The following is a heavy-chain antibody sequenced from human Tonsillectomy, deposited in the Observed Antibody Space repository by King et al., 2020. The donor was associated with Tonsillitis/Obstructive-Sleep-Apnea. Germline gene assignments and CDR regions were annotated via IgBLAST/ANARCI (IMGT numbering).Heavy chain of an antibody. CDR1: GYTFTSYH. V-gene: IGHV1-46*01. J-gene: IGHJ4*02. CDR3: ARGDPVFDFWSGYLDD. D-gene: IGHD3-3*01. CDR2: INPSGGST. Sequence: QLVQSGAEMKKPGASVKVSCKASGYTFTSYHMHWVRQAPGQGLEWVGAINPSGGSTFYAQEFQGRVTMTRDTSTSTVYMELSSLRSEDTALYYCARGDPVFDFWSGYLDDWGQGTLVTVSS.